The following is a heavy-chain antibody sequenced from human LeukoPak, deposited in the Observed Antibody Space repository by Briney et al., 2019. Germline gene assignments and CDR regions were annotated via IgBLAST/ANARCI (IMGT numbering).Heavy chain of an antibody. CDR1: GFTFTSSA. CDR3: AASHHIVATIYAFDI. V-gene: IGHV1-58*02. J-gene: IGHJ3*02. CDR2: IVVGSGNT. D-gene: IGHD5-12*01. Sequence: AVKVSCKASGFTFTSSAMQCVRQARGQRLEWIGWIVVGSGNTNYAQKFQERVTITRDMSTSTAYMELSSLRSEDTAVYYCAASHHIVATIYAFDIWGQGTMVTVSS.